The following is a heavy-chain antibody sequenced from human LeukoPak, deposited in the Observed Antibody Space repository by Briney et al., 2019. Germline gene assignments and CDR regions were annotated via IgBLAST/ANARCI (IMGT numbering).Heavy chain of an antibody. D-gene: IGHD3-10*01. Sequence: PGRSLRLSCAASGFTFSSYWMHWVRQAPGKGLVWVSRISSDGSSTSFADSVKGRFTISTDNAKNTLYLQMNSLRAEDTAVYYCARGGVRGSIDYWGQGTLVTVSS. CDR1: GFTFSSYW. J-gene: IGHJ4*02. V-gene: IGHV3-74*01. CDR3: ARGGVRGSIDY. CDR2: ISSDGSST.